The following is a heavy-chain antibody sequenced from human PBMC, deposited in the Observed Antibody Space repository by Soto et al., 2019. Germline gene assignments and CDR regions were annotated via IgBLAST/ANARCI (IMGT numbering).Heavy chain of an antibody. CDR3: ARHAFGSGFYYGMGV. D-gene: IGHD3-10*01. V-gene: IGHV4-59*08. CDR1: GDSITSYY. Sequence: QVQLQESGPGLVKPSETLSLTCTVSGDSITSYYWSWIRQPPGKGLEWLGYTYYTGSTTYNPSLKSRVTISLDTSTNQCSLKLNSVTDADTAVYYCARHAFGSGFYYGMGVWGQGTTVTVSS. J-gene: IGHJ6*02. CDR2: TYYTGST.